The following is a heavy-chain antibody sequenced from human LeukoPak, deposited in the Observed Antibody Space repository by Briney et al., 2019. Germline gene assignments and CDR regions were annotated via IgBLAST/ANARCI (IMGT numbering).Heavy chain of an antibody. D-gene: IGHD3-16*01. CDR1: GYTFTSYD. CDR3: ARGPGMGYELGIDY. CDR2: MNPNSGST. J-gene: IGHJ4*02. Sequence: ASVKVSCKASGYTFTSYDINWVRQATGQGLEWMGWMNPNSGSTGYAQKFQGRVTMTRNTSISTAYMELSSLRSEDTAVYYCARGPGMGYELGIDYWGQGTLVTVSS. V-gene: IGHV1-8*01.